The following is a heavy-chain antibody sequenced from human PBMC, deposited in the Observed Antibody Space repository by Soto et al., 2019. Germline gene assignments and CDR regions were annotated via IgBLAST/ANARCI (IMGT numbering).Heavy chain of an antibody. CDR2: IYYSGST. CDR1: GGSISSGGYY. D-gene: IGHD1-1*01. CDR3: AREGTPSNFDY. V-gene: IGHV4-31*03. J-gene: IGHJ4*02. Sequence: PSLTRTFSGGSISSGGYYWSWIRQHPGKGLEWIGYIYYSGSTYYNPSLKSRVTISVDTSKNQFSLKLSSVTAADTAVYYCAREGTPSNFDYWGQGTLVTVPQ.